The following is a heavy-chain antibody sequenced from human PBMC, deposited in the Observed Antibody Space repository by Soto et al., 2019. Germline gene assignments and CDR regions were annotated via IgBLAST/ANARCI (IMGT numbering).Heavy chain of an antibody. J-gene: IGHJ6*02. V-gene: IGHV3-30*18. D-gene: IGHD3-22*01. CDR2: ISYGGSNK. Sequence: GGSLRLSCAASRFTFSSYGMYWVRQAPGKGLEWVAIISYGGSNKYYADSVKGRFTISRDNSKNMLYLQMNSLSGEDTAIYYCAKDRVSSGYFHYYGMDVWGQGTTVTVSS. CDR1: RFTFSSYG. CDR3: AKDRVSSGYFHYYGMDV.